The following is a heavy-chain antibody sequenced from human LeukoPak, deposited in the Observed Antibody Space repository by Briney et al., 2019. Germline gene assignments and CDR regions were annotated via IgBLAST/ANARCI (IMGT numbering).Heavy chain of an antibody. CDR2: IIPIFGTA. Sequence: GASVKVSCKASGGTFSSYAISWVRQAPGQGLEWMGGIIPIFGTANYAQKFQGRVTVTADESTSTAYMELSSLRSEDTAVYYCARATDSSWPRAHFSPWGQGTLVTVSS. CDR1: GGTFSSYA. V-gene: IGHV1-69*13. D-gene: IGHD6-13*01. J-gene: IGHJ5*02. CDR3: ARATDSSWPRAHFSP.